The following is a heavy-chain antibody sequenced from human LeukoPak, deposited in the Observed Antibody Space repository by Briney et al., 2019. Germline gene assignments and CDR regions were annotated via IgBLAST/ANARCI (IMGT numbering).Heavy chain of an antibody. J-gene: IGHJ4*02. CDR3: ARDKGTSYLSSFDY. D-gene: IGHD6-6*01. CDR1: GGSISSYY. CDR2: IYYSGST. V-gene: IGHV4-59*01. Sequence: SETLSLTCSVSGGSISSYYWSWIRQPPGKGLEWIGYIYYSGSTNYNPSLKSRVTISGDTSKNQFSLKLRSVTAADTAVYYCARDKGTSYLSSFDYWGQGTLVTVSS.